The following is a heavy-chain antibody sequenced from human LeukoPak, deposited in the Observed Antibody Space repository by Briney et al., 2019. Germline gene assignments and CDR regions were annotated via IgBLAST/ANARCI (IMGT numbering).Heavy chain of an antibody. CDR3: TRLISRGSDYNYVDD. CDR1: GYGFTNYH. Sequence: GESPKISCKGSGYGFTNYHIGWVRQMPGKGLEWMGIIYPADSDTRYRPTFRGQVTISVDKSINTAYLQWSSLKASDTAMYYCTRLISRGSDYNYVDDWGQGTLITVSS. CDR2: IYPADSDT. J-gene: IGHJ4*02. D-gene: IGHD5-24*01. V-gene: IGHV5-51*01.